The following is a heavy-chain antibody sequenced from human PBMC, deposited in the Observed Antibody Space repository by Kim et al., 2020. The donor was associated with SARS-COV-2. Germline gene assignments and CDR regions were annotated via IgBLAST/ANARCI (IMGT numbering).Heavy chain of an antibody. CDR3: AVQYSSSSFAFDI. D-gene: IGHD6-6*01. V-gene: IGHV4-34*01. CDR2: INHSGST. Sequence: SETLSLTCAVYGGSFSGYYWSWIRQPPGKGLEWIGEINHSGSTNYNPSLKSRVTISVDTSKNQFSLKLSSVTAADTAVYYCAVQYSSSSFAFDIWGQGT. J-gene: IGHJ3*02. CDR1: GGSFSGYY.